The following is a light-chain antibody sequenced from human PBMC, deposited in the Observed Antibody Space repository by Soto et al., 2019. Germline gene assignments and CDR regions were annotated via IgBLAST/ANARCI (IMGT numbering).Light chain of an antibody. V-gene: IGKV1-12*01. CDR1: QRINDW. J-gene: IGKJ4*01. Sequence: DIQMTQSPSSVSASVGDTVTITCRASQRINDWLAWYQQKRGEAPRLLIYSASSLQSGVPSRFGGSGSGTDFTLTISSLQPEDFATYYCQQANSFPLTFGGGTKVEI. CDR2: SAS. CDR3: QQANSFPLT.